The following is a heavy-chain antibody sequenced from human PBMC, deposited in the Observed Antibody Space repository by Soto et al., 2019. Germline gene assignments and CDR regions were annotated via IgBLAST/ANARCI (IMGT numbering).Heavy chain of an antibody. D-gene: IGHD1-26*01. Sequence: SVKVSCKASGGTFSSYAISWVRQAPGQGLEWMGGIIPIFGTANYAQKFQGRVTITADESTGTAYMELSSLRSEGTAVYYCAGDGGDYTLNYGMDVWGQGTTVTVS. CDR3: AGDGGDYTLNYGMDV. CDR1: GGTFSSYA. V-gene: IGHV1-69*13. CDR2: IIPIFGTA. J-gene: IGHJ6*02.